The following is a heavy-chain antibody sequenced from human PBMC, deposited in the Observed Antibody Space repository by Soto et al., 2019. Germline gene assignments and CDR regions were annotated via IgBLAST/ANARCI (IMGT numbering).Heavy chain of an antibody. CDR3: ARTNSSSPIDY. D-gene: IGHD6-6*01. V-gene: IGHV2-5*01. CDR1: GFPLSTFGVG. J-gene: IGHJ4*02. CDR2: IYWNDDK. Sequence: QITLKESGPTLAKPTQPLTLTCAFSGFPLSTFGVGVGWIRQPPGKALEWLALIYWNDDKRYSPSLKSRLTITKDDSKNLVVLTMTNMDPVDTATYSGARTNSSSPIDYWGQGTLVTVSS.